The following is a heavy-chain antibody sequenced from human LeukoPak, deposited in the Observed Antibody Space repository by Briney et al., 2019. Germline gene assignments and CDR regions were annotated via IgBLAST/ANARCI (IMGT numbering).Heavy chain of an antibody. Sequence: GGSLRLSCAASGFTFSSYSMNWVRQAPGKGLEWVSYISSSSSTIYYADSVKGRFTIPRDNSKDTLYLQMNSLRAEDTAVYYCAKLPIYYDSSGYSLDYWGQGTLVTVSS. CDR1: GFTFSSYS. CDR3: AKLPIYYDSSGYSLDY. D-gene: IGHD3-22*01. CDR2: ISSSSSTI. J-gene: IGHJ4*02. V-gene: IGHV3-48*01.